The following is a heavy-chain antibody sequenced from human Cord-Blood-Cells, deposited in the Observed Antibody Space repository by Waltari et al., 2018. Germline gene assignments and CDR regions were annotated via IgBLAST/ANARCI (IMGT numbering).Heavy chain of an antibody. CDR2: ISWNSCSI. Sequence: EVQLVESGGGLVQPGRSLRLSCAASGFTFDDYAMHWVRQAPGKGLEWVSGISWNSCSIGYADSVKGRFTISRDNSKNSLYLQMNSLRAEDTALYYCAKDRGYSGYDPFDYWGQGTLVTVSS. CDR3: AKDRGYSGYDPFDY. V-gene: IGHV3-9*01. J-gene: IGHJ4*02. D-gene: IGHD5-12*01. CDR1: GFTFDDYA.